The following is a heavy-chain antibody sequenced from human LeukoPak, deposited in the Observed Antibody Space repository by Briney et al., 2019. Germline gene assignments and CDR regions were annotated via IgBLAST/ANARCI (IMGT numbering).Heavy chain of an antibody. Sequence: SETPSLTCTVSGGSISSGDYYWSWIRQPPGKGLEWIGYIYYSGSTYYNPSLKSRVTISVDTSKNQFSLNLNSVTAADTALYYCARRGKRLVGATADFDYWGQGTLVTVSS. CDR2: IYYSGST. D-gene: IGHD1-26*01. V-gene: IGHV4-30-4*08. CDR1: GGSISSGDYY. J-gene: IGHJ4*02. CDR3: ARRGKRLVGATADFDY.